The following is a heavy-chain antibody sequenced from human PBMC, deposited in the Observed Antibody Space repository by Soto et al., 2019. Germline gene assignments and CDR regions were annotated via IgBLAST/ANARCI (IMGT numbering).Heavy chain of an antibody. CDR2: ITYTGVST. CDR3: ASTQFMVLIARGNF. Sequence: GGSLRLSCAASEFSFDDYAMSWVRQAPGKGLEWVSSITYTGVSTYYADSVKGRFTISRDNSKDTLYLQMANLRPEDTALYYCASTQFMVLIARGNFWGQGTLGTVSS. J-gene: IGHJ4*02. V-gene: IGHV3-23*01. D-gene: IGHD2-8*01. CDR1: EFSFDDYA.